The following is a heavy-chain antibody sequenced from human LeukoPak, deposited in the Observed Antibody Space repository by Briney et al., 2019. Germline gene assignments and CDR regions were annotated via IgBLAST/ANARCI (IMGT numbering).Heavy chain of an antibody. D-gene: IGHD3-3*01. Sequence: ASVKVSCKASGYTFSSYYVHWVRQAPGQGLEWMGIINPSGGSTSYAQKFQGRVTMTRDMSTSTVYMELSSLRSGDTAVYYCARGRQLRFLEDYWGQGTLVTVSS. CDR2: INPSGGST. CDR1: GYTFSSYY. V-gene: IGHV1-46*01. J-gene: IGHJ4*02. CDR3: ARGRQLRFLEDY.